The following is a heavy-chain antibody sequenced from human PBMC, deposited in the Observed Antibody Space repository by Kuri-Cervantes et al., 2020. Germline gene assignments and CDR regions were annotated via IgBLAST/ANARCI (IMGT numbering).Heavy chain of an antibody. V-gene: IGHV1-3*01. Sequence: ASVKVSCKVSGYTLTELSMHWVRQAPGKGLEWMGWINAGNGNTKYSQKFQGRVTITRDTSASTAYMELSSLRSEDTAVYYCARGVAARPRFPGGYYFDYWGQGTLVTVSS. CDR1: GYTLTELS. D-gene: IGHD6-6*01. J-gene: IGHJ4*02. CDR2: INAGNGNT. CDR3: ARGVAARPRFPGGYYFDY.